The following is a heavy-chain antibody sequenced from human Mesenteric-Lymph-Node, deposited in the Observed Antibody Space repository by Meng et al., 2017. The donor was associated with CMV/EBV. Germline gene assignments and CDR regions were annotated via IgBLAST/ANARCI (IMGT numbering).Heavy chain of an antibody. Sequence: GGSLRLSCAASGFTFSSYGMHWVRQAPGKGLEWVAVIWYDGSNKYYADSVKGRFTISRDNSKNTLYLQMNSLRAEDTAVYYCARVTFSSGLYGVFDYWGQGTLVTVSS. D-gene: IGHD6-19*01. CDR1: GFTFSSYG. CDR2: IWYDGSNK. CDR3: ARVTFSSGLYGVFDY. V-gene: IGHV3-33*01. J-gene: IGHJ4*02.